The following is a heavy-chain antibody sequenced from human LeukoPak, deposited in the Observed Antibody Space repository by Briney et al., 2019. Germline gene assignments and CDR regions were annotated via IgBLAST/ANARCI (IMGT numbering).Heavy chain of an antibody. CDR1: GLTFSSYG. Sequence: GRSLRLSCAASGLTFSSYGMHWVPPAPGKGLEWVVGISYDGSNKYYADSVKVRFTISRDNSKNTRYLQMNSLRAEDTAVYYCAKGGVVPAAFDYWGQGTLVTVSS. D-gene: IGHD2-2*01. J-gene: IGHJ4*02. V-gene: IGHV3-30*18. CDR2: ISYDGSNK. CDR3: AKGGVVPAAFDY.